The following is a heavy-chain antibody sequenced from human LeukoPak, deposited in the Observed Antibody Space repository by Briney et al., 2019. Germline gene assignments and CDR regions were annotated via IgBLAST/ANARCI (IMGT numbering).Heavy chain of an antibody. CDR2: INHSGST. J-gene: IGHJ4*02. CDR1: GGSFSGYY. V-gene: IGHV4-34*01. D-gene: IGHD3-9*01. CDR3: ARGVRDYDILYY. Sequence: PSETLSLTCAVYGGSFSGYYWSWIRQPPGKGLEWIGEINHSGSTNYNPSLKSRVTLSVDTSKNQFSLKLSSVTAADTAVYYCARGVRDYDILYYWGQGTLVTVSS.